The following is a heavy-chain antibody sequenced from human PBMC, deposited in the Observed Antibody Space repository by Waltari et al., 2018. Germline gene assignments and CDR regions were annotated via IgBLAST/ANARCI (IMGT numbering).Heavy chain of an antibody. Sequence: QVQLQQWGAGLLKPSENLSLTCAVYGGSFSGSYWRWIRQPPGKGLEWIGEINHSGSTNYNPSLKSRVTISVDTSKNQFSLKLSSVTAADTAVYYCARGAYDFWNLDYYYGMDVWGQGTTVTVSS. D-gene: IGHD3-3*01. CDR1: GGSFSGSY. CDR3: ARGAYDFWNLDYYYGMDV. CDR2: INHSGST. J-gene: IGHJ6*02. V-gene: IGHV4-34*01.